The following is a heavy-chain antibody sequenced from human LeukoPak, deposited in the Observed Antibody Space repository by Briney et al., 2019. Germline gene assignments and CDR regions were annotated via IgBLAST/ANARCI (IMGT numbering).Heavy chain of an antibody. V-gene: IGHV1-18*01. D-gene: IGHD5-18*01. Sequence: ASVKVSCKASGYTFTSYGISWVRQAPGQGLEWMGWISAYNGNTNYAQKLQGRFTMTTDTSTSTAYMELRSLRSDDTAVYYCARDPEYTAMVTLFDYWGQGTLVTVSS. CDR1: GYTFTSYG. CDR2: ISAYNGNT. J-gene: IGHJ4*02. CDR3: ARDPEYTAMVTLFDY.